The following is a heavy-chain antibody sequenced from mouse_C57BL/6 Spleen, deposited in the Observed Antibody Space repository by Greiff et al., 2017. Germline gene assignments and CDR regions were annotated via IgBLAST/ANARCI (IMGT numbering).Heavy chain of an antibody. D-gene: IGHD1-1*01. CDR3: ARWDYYGSHFDY. J-gene: IGHJ2*01. CDR2: IYPGDGDT. V-gene: IGHV1-82*01. CDR1: GYAFSSSW. Sequence: QVQLQQSGPELVKPGASVKTSCKASGYAFSSSWMNWVKQRPGKGLEWIGRIYPGDGDTNYNGKFKGKATLTADKSSSTAYMQLSSLTSEDSAVYFCARWDYYGSHFDYWGQGTTLTVSS.